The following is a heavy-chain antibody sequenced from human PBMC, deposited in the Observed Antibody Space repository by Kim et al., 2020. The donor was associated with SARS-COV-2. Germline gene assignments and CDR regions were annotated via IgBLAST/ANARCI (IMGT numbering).Heavy chain of an antibody. CDR3: ARVLRRPDLNFGELFSWFDP. Sequence: ASVKVSCKASGYTFTGYYMHWVRQAPGQGLEWMGRINPNSGGTNYAQKFQGRVTMTRDTSISTAYMELSRLRSDDTAVYYCARVLRRPDLNFGELFSWFDPWGQGTLVTVSS. V-gene: IGHV1-2*06. CDR2: INPNSGGT. CDR1: GYTFTGYY. J-gene: IGHJ5*02. D-gene: IGHD3-10*01.